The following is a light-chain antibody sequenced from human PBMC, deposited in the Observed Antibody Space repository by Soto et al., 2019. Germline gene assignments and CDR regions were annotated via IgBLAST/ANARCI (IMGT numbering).Light chain of an antibody. CDR3: RQYCNTPIT. J-gene: IGKJ5*01. V-gene: IGKV4-1*01. CDR1: QSVLYNSNNKNY. CDR2: WAA. Sequence: IVMTQSPESLPVSLAERATINCRSSQSVLYNSNNKNYLAWCQQKPGQHAKLLIYWAASREAGVPARFIGSGSCTDFTLTISSLQAEDAAVYYCRQYCNTPITFGQGTRLEI.